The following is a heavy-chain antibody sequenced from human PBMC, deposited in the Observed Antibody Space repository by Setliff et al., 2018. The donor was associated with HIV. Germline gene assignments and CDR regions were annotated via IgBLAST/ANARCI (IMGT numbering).Heavy chain of an antibody. CDR1: GFDFSDYS. V-gene: IGHV3-7*03. CDR3: AKGPLGYCSTSSCYGRFDY. D-gene: IGHD2-2*01. Sequence: GGSLRLSCAASGFDFSDYSMNWVRQAPGKGLEWVATINEDGSKKYYGVSVKGRFTISRDNAKKSLYLQMNSLRGEDTAVYYCAKGPLGYCSTSSCYGRFDYWGQGTLVTVS. CDR2: INEDGSKK. J-gene: IGHJ4*02.